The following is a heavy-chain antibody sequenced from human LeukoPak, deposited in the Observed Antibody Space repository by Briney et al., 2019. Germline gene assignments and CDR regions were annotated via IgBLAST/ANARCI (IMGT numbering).Heavy chain of an antibody. D-gene: IGHD2-15*01. CDR1: GFTFSSYA. CDR3: ANGAHIVVVVAATGSDY. Sequence: QTGGSLRLSCAASGFTFSSYAMSWVRQAPGKGLEWVSAICGSGGSTYYADSVKRRFTISRDNSKNTLYLQMNSLRAEDTAVYYCANGAHIVVVVAATGSDYWGQGTLVTVSS. CDR2: ICGSGGST. V-gene: IGHV3-23*01. J-gene: IGHJ4*02.